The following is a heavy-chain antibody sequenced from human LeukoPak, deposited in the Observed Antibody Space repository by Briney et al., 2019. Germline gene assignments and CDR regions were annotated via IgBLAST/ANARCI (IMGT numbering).Heavy chain of an antibody. J-gene: IGHJ4*02. Sequence: SVKVSCKASVGTFSSYAISWVRQAPGQGLEWMGGIIPIFGTANYAQKFQGRVTVTTDESTSTAYMELSSLRSEDTAVYYCARTKYYYDSSGYPSNYDYWGQGTQVTVSS. CDR1: VGTFSSYA. CDR2: IIPIFGTA. CDR3: ARTKYYYDSSGYPSNYDY. V-gene: IGHV1-69*05. D-gene: IGHD3-22*01.